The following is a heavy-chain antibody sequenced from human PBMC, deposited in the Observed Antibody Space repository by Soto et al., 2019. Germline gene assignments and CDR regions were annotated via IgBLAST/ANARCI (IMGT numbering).Heavy chain of an antibody. V-gene: IGHV1-18*01. CDR1: GYTFTSYG. Sequence: ASVKVSCKASGYTFTSYGISWVRQAPGQGLEWMGWISAYNGNTNYAQKLQGRVTMTTDTSTSTAHMELRSLRSDDTAVYYCAIHDYGDYGDDYWGQGTLVTVSS. CDR2: ISAYNGNT. J-gene: IGHJ4*02. CDR3: AIHDYGDYGDDY. D-gene: IGHD4-17*01.